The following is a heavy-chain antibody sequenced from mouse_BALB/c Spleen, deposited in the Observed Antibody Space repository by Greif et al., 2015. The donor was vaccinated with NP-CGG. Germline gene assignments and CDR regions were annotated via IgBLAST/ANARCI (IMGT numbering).Heavy chain of an antibody. CDR2: ISYSGST. V-gene: IGHV3-2*02. CDR3: AREYENYYAMDY. D-gene: IGHD2-14*01. CDR1: GYSITSDYA. Sequence: EVQGVESGPGLVKPSQSLSLTCTVTGYSITSDYAWNWIRQFPGNKLEWMGYISYSGSTSYNPSLKSRISITRDTSKNQFFLQLNSVATEDTATYYCAREYENYYAMDYWGQGTSVTVSS. J-gene: IGHJ4*01.